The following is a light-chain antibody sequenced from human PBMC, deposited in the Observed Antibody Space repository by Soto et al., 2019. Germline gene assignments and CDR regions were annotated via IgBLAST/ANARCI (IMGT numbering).Light chain of an antibody. Sequence: QSALTQPRSVSGSPGQSVTISCTGTSSDVGGYNYVSWYQQHPGKAPKLMIYDVSKRPSGVPDRFSGSKSGNTASLTISGLQAADEADYYCCSCAGSYTSPDVCVTGTKLTVL. J-gene: IGLJ1*01. CDR1: SSDVGGYNY. CDR2: DVS. V-gene: IGLV2-11*01. CDR3: CSCAGSYTSPDV.